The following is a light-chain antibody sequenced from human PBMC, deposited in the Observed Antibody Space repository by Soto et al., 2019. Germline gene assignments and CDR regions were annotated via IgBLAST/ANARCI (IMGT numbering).Light chain of an antibody. V-gene: IGKV1-5*03. CDR1: QSISSW. CDR3: QQYNSYPWT. CDR2: KAS. J-gene: IGKJ1*01. Sequence: DIQMTQSPATLSASVGDRVTLTCRASQSISSWLAWYQQKPGKAPKLLIYKASILESGVPSRFSGSGSGTEFTLTISSLQPDDFATYYCQQYNSYPWTFGQGTKVEIK.